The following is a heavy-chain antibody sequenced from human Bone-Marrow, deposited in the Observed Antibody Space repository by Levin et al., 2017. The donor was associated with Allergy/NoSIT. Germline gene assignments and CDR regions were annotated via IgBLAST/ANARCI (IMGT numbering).Heavy chain of an antibody. J-gene: IGHJ4*02. CDR1: GFTFSSYA. V-gene: IGHV3-23*01. CDR2: ISGSGGST. Sequence: ASVKVSCAASGFTFSSYAMSWVRQAPGKGLEWVSAISGSGGSTYYADSVKGRFTISRDNSKNTLYLQMNSLRAEDTAVYYCAKVEYYDFWSDYWGQGTLVTVSS. CDR3: AKVEYYDFWSDY. D-gene: IGHD3-3*01.